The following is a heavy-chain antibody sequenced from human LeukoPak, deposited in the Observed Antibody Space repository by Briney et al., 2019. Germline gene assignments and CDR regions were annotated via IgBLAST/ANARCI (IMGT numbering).Heavy chain of an antibody. Sequence: SETLSLTCTVSGGSISSFCWSWIRQPPGKGLEWIGYIYYSGSANYNPSLKSRVTISVDTSKNQFSLKLSSVTAADTAVYYCARDDGTTLGYWGQGTLVTVSS. V-gene: IGHV4-59*01. CDR2: IYYSGSA. D-gene: IGHD4-17*01. J-gene: IGHJ4*02. CDR1: GGSISSFC. CDR3: ARDDGTTLGY.